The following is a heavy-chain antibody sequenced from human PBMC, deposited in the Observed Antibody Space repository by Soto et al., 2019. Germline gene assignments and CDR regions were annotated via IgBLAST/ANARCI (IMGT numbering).Heavy chain of an antibody. J-gene: IGHJ6*02. Sequence: PSETLSLTYTVAGVSVSSGGYFWSWVRQPPGKGLEWIGFIYYSGSTNYNPSLKSRVTISIDTSKNQFALNVSSVTAADTAVYYCARVGCSGASCYSIDYYYYAMDVWGQGTSVTVSS. CDR3: ARVGCSGASCYSIDYYYYAMDV. V-gene: IGHV4-61*08. CDR1: GVSVSSGGYF. D-gene: IGHD2-15*01. CDR2: IYYSGST.